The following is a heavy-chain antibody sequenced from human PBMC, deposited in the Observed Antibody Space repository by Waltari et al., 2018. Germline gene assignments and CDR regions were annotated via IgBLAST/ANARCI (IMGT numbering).Heavy chain of an antibody. CDR3: VRGYRHDALDL. V-gene: IGHV3-20*04. J-gene: IGHJ3*01. CDR1: GFKFDEFG. D-gene: IGHD3-22*01. CDR2: SNLNGQSN. Sequence: EVKLLESGGSVGRPGGSLRLSCEVSGFKFDEFGMGWVRQVPGRRVEWVWGSNLNGQSNCEADSLQGRLIITNDNARNSMTLQINSLRVEDTALYYWVRGYRHDALDLWGQGTMVTVSS.